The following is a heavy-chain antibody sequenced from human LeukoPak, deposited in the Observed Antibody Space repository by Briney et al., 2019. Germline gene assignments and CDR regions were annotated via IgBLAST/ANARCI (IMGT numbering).Heavy chain of an antibody. D-gene: IGHD3-10*01. CDR1: GFTVSSNY. Sequence: GGSLRLSCAASGFTVSSNYMSWVRQAPGKGLEWVSVIYSGGSTYYADAVKGRFTISRDNSKNTLYLQMNSLRAEDTAVYYCAREASITMVRGVIIREIYYHYYMDVWGKGTTVTVSS. V-gene: IGHV3-66*01. CDR3: AREASITMVRGVIIREIYYHYYMDV. J-gene: IGHJ6*03. CDR2: IYSGGST.